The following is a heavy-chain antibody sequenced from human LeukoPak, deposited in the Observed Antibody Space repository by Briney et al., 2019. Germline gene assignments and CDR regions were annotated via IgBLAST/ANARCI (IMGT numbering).Heavy chain of an antibody. CDR2: FNSRSGGT. CDR3: ARGPPGPSAAYYFDY. D-gene: IGHD2-2*01. V-gene: IGHV1-2*02. J-gene: IGHJ4*02. CDR1: GYSVSGHF. Sequence: ASVKVSCKAAGYSVSGHFMHWVRQVPGQGLQWMGWFNSRSGGTKYAQEFQGRVNMTHDTSLNTVFMELRSLRSNDTAVYFCARGPPGPSAAYYFDYWGQGTLATVSS.